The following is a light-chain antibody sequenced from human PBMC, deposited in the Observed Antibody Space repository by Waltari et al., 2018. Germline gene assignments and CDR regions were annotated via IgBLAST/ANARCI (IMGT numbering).Light chain of an antibody. Sequence: SSELTQGSDVSVALGQTVTITCQGDSLRTSYASWYQVKPGQAPVLVLFGKEKRPSGIPDRISGYSSGTTSSLTITGAQAEDEADYYCHSRKGSDNQVVFGGGTKLTVL. V-gene: IGLV3-19*01. CDR1: SLRTSY. CDR3: HSRKGSDNQVV. J-gene: IGLJ3*02. CDR2: GKE.